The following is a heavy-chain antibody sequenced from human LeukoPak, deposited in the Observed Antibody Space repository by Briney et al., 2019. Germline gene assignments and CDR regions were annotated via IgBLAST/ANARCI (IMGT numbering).Heavy chain of an antibody. CDR1: GFTYNTFA. CDR3: AKEGIGSTATFFDY. V-gene: IGHV3-23*01. J-gene: IGHJ4*02. CDR2: ISARADAT. Sequence: GGSLRLSCAASGFTYNTFAMNWVRRPPGKGLEWVASISARADATYYADSVRGRFAISRDNSKNVVYLQMNSLSAEDTAEYYCAKEGIGSTATFFDYWGQGILVTVSS. D-gene: IGHD1-14*01.